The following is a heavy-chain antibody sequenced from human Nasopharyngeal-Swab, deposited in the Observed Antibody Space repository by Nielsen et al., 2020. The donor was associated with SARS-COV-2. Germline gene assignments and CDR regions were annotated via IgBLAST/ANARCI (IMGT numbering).Heavy chain of an antibody. Sequence: ASVKVSCKASGYTFTSYYMHWVRQAPGQGLEWMGIINPSGGSTSYAQKFQGRVTMTRGTSTSTVYMELSSLRSEDTAVYYCARDGVITIFGVWRAPGSEYYFDYWGQGTLVTVSS. CDR2: INPSGGST. V-gene: IGHV1-46*01. J-gene: IGHJ4*02. CDR3: ARDGVITIFGVWRAPGSEYYFDY. CDR1: GYTFTSYY. D-gene: IGHD3-3*01.